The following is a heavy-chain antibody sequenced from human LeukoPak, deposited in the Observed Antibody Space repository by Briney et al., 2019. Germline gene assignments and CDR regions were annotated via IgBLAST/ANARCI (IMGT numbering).Heavy chain of an antibody. CDR1: GFTFSSYW. CDR2: IKKDGSEK. V-gene: IGHV3-7*01. Sequence: HSGGSLRLSCAASGFTFSSYWMSWVRQAPGKGLEWVANIKKDGSEKYSVDSVKGRFTISRDNAKTSLYLQMNTLRAEDTAVYYCARDVGAVLGEVYFDYWGQGTLVTVSS. J-gene: IGHJ4*02. D-gene: IGHD3-16*01. CDR3: ARDVGAVLGEVYFDY.